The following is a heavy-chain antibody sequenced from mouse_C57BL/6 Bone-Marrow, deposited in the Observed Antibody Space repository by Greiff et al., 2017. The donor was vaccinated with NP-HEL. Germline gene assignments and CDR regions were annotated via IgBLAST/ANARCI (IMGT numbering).Heavy chain of an antibody. V-gene: IGHV1-15*01. CDR3: TTPTTAY. CDR1: GYTFTDYE. J-gene: IGHJ2*01. Sequence: QVQLKESGAELVRPGASVTLSCKASGYTFTDYEMHWVKQTPVHGLEWIGAIDPETGGTAYNQKFKGKAILTADKSSSTAYMELRSLTSEDSAVYYCTTPTTAYWGQGTTLTVSS. CDR2: IDPETGGT. D-gene: IGHD1-2*01.